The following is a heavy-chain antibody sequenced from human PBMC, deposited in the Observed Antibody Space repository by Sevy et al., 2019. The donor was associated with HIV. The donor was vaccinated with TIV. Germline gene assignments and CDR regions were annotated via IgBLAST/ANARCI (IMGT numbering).Heavy chain of an antibody. D-gene: IGHD6-13*01. CDR1: GVTFSGYA. CDR2: IVPSFDYS. CDR3: ARPQRPSGYSSSGDAFDV. J-gene: IGHJ3*01. Sequence: ASVKVSCKVFGVTFSGYAINWVRQSPGQGLEWMGWIVPSFDYSKYAQNFQGRVTFTADDSTDTAYMILTGLGSDDTAVYYCARPQRPSGYSSSGDAFDVWGQGTMVTVSS. V-gene: IGHV1-69*13.